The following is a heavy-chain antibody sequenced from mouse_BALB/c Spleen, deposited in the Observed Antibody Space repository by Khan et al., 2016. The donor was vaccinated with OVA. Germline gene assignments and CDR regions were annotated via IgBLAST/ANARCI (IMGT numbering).Heavy chain of an antibody. D-gene: IGHD2-12*01. Sequence: EVQLQESGPSLVKPSQTLSLTCSVTGDSITSGYWNWIRKFPENKLEYMGYIIYTGYTYYNPSLQSRISITRPTSKNQYYLQLNSVTDEDTATYYCARSTYRYAFVYWGQGTLVTGSA. CDR3: ARSTYRYAFVY. CDR1: GDSITSGY. CDR2: IIYTGYT. V-gene: IGHV3-8*02. J-gene: IGHJ3*01.